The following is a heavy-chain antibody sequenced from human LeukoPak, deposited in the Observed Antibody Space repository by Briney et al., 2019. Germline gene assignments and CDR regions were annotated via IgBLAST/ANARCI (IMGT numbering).Heavy chain of an antibody. Sequence: SKTLSLTCTVSGGSISSYYWSWIRQPPGKGLEWIGYIYYSGSTNYNPSLKSRVTISVDTSKNQFSLKLSSVTAADTAVYYCARLGQGYFDYWGQGTLVTVSS. CDR1: GGSISSYY. CDR2: IYYSGST. V-gene: IGHV4-59*08. J-gene: IGHJ4*02. CDR3: ARLGQGYFDY.